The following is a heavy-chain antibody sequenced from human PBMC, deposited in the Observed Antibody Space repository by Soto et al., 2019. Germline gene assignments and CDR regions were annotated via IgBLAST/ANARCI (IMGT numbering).Heavy chain of an antibody. D-gene: IGHD3-3*01. CDR3: ARFLWSDTSLYYFDY. J-gene: IGHJ4*02. CDR1: GFSLTGSGVG. Sequence: SGPTLVNPTQTLTLTCTFSGFSLTGSGVGVGWIRQPPGKALEWLALIYWDGDKRYSPSLKSRLTITKDTSKNQVALTVINMDPVDTATYYCARFLWSDTSLYYFDYWGQGTLVTVSS. CDR2: IYWDGDK. V-gene: IGHV2-5*02.